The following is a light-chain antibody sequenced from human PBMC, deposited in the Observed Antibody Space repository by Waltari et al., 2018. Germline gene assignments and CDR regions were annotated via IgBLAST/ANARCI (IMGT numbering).Light chain of an antibody. CDR3: SSYTSSSPPFL. J-gene: IGLJ1*01. CDR1: SSYVGGFSY. Sequence: QSALTQPASVSGSPGQSITISCTGTSSYVGGFSYVSWYQQHPGKAPKLMIYDVSNRPSRVSNRCSGSKSGKTAALTISGLQAEDEADYYCSSYTSSSPPFLFGTGTKVTVL. V-gene: IGLV2-14*03. CDR2: DVS.